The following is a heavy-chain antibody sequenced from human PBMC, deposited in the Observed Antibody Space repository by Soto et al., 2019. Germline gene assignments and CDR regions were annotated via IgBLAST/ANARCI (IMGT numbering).Heavy chain of an antibody. V-gene: IGHV1-69*13. CDR2: IIPVFGTT. J-gene: IGHJ4*02. Sequence: SVKVSCKDSGGLFSSFAISWLRQAPGQGLEWLGGIIPVFGTTNYAEKFQGRVTVTADESTNTAYMELSGLRSGDTAIYYCARGGGPYVWFNEFWGQGTLVTVSS. D-gene: IGHD3-16*01. CDR3: ARGGGPYVWFNEF. CDR1: GGLFSSFA.